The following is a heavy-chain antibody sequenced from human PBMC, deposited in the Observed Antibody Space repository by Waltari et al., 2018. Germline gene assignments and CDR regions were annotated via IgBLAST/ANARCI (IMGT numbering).Heavy chain of an antibody. CDR3: ASRYCTISRCYASSWNSFDY. Sequence: EVQLVESGGGLVQPGGSLSLSCAASGLTFGSYWMTWVRQAPGKGLEGVANINQDGSETYYVDSVKGRFTVSRDNADNSLYLQMNSLRAEDTAMYYCASRYCTISRCYASSWNSFDYWGQGTLVTVSS. CDR2: INQDGSET. D-gene: IGHD2-8*01. CDR1: GLTFGSYW. J-gene: IGHJ4*02. V-gene: IGHV3-7*05.